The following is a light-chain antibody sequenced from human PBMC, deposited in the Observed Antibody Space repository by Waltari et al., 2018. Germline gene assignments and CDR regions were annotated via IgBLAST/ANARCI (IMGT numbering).Light chain of an antibody. CDR1: QSLRHSNGYHF. V-gene: IGKV2-28*01. CDR3: MQARQTPWT. CDR2: LVS. J-gene: IGKJ1*01. Sequence: DIVMTKSQLSLPVSPGERAYISCTSSQSLRHSNGYHFLDWYLQTPGQSPQLLIYLVSNRASGVPNRFSGSGSGTEFTLKISRVEAEDVGVYYCMQARQTPWTFGQGTKVEIK.